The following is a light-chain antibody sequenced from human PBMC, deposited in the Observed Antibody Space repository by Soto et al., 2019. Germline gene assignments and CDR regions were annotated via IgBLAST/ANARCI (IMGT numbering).Light chain of an antibody. V-gene: IGLV1-40*01. Sequence: QSVLTQPPSVSGAPGQSVTISCTGSSSNIGAGYDVHWYQQLPGTAPKLLIYGNSNRPSGVPDRFSGSKSGTSASLAITGLQAEDEADYYCQSYDSSLSGLVFGTGTKHTVL. J-gene: IGLJ1*01. CDR1: SSNIGAGYD. CDR3: QSYDSSLSGLV. CDR2: GNS.